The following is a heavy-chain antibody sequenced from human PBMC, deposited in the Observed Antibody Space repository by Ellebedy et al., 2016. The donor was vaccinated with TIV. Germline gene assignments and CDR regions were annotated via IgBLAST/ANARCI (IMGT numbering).Heavy chain of an antibody. J-gene: IGHJ4*02. CDR1: RFTFSSFG. V-gene: IGHV3-23*01. Sequence: GESLKISCVASRFTFSSFGMSWVRQAPGKGLEWVSAISGSGDDTYYADSVKGRLTISRDNSKNTLFLQMNSLGAEDTAVYYCAEDGHGGWSVWGQGTLVTVSS. D-gene: IGHD6-19*01. CDR2: ISGSGDDT. CDR3: AEDGHGGWSV.